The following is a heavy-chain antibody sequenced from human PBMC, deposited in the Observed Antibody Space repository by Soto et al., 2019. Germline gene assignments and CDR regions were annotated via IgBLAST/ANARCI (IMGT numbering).Heavy chain of an antibody. CDR1: GFSLSTSGVG. V-gene: IGHV2-5*01. J-gene: IGHJ4*02. Sequence: SGPTLVNPTQTLTLTCTFSGFSLSTSGVGVGWIRQPPGKALEWLALIYWNDDKRYSPSLKSRLTITKDTSKNQVVLTMTNMDPVDTATYYCAHAYYDFWSGGYYFDYWGQGTLVTVS. CDR3: AHAYYDFWSGGYYFDY. CDR2: IYWNDDK. D-gene: IGHD3-3*01.